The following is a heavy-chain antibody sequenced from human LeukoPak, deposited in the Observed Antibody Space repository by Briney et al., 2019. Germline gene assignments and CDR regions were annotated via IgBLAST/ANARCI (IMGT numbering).Heavy chain of an antibody. CDR1: GVSLSSGDYY. D-gene: IGHD3-22*01. J-gene: IGHJ5*02. Sequence: SETLSLTCTVSGVSLSSGDYYWSWIRQPPGKGLEWIGYIYYSGSTYYNPSLKSRVTISVDTSKNQLSLKLSSVTAADTAVYYCARPYYYDSRIDPWGQGTLVTVSS. V-gene: IGHV4-30-4*01. CDR2: IYYSGST. CDR3: ARPYYYDSRIDP.